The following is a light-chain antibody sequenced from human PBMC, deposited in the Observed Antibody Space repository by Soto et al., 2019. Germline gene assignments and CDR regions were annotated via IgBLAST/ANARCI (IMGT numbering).Light chain of an antibody. CDR2: DAS. CDR1: QGISTA. Sequence: AIQLTQSPSSLSASVGDRVTISCRPSQGISTALAWYQQIPGKAPKLLIYDASNLESGVPPRFSGSGSGTDFTLTISSLQPEDSATYYCQQFNNYPQTFGGGTKVEIK. J-gene: IGKJ4*01. V-gene: IGKV1D-13*01. CDR3: QQFNNYPQT.